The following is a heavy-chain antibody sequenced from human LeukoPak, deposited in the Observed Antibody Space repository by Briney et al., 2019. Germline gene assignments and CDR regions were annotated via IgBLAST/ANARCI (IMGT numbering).Heavy chain of an antibody. D-gene: IGHD5-18*01. CDR1: GGSISSYY. CDR2: IYYSGST. J-gene: IGHJ3*02. Sequence: SETLSLTCTVSGGSISSYYWSWIRQPPGKGLQWIGYIYYSGSTSYNPSLKSRVTISVDTSKNQFSLKLSSVTAADTAVYYCARDLNGYSYGPYDAFDIWGQGTMVTVSS. V-gene: IGHV4-59*01. CDR3: ARDLNGYSYGPYDAFDI.